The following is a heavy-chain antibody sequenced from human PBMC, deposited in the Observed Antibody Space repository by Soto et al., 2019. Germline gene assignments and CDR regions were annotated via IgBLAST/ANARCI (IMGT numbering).Heavy chain of an antibody. CDR3: ARATTGTRYYYYGMDV. CDR2: INPNSGGT. Sequence: ASVKVSCKXSGYTFTGYYMHWVRQAPGQGLEWMGWINPNSGGTNYAQKFQGRVTMTRDTSISTAYMELSRLRSDDTAVYYCARATTGTRYYYYGMDVWGQGTTVTVSS. J-gene: IGHJ6*02. D-gene: IGHD1-1*01. CDR1: GYTFTGYY. V-gene: IGHV1-2*02.